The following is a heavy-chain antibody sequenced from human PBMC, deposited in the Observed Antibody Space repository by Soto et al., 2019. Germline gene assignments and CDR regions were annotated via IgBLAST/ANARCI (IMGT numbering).Heavy chain of an antibody. CDR1: GFTFSSYS. V-gene: IGHV3-21*01. CDR2: ISSSSSYI. CDR3: ARGGIVVVPAAKYYYYMDV. Sequence: GESLKISCAASGFTFSSYSMNWVRQAPGKGLEWVSSISSSSSYIYYADSVKGRFTISRDNAKNSLYLQMNSLRAEDTAVYYCARGGIVVVPAAKYYYYMDVWGKGTTVTVSS. J-gene: IGHJ6*03. D-gene: IGHD2-2*01.